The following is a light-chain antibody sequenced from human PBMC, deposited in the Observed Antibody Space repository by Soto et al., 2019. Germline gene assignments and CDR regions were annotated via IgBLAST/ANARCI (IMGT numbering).Light chain of an antibody. J-gene: IGKJ2*01. Sequence: EIVMTQSPATLSVSPGERATLSCRASQSVSSNLAWYQQKPGQAPRLLIYGGSTRATGIPARFSGSGSGTEFALTVSSLQSEDFAVYCCQQYNNWPPYTFGQGTKLEIK. CDR3: QQYNNWPPYT. CDR1: QSVSSN. CDR2: GGS. V-gene: IGKV3-15*01.